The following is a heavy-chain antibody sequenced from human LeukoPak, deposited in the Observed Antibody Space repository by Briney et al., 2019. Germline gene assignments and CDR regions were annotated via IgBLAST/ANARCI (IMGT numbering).Heavy chain of an antibody. CDR1: GLSLSTYV. D-gene: IGHD3-16*02. CDR2: ISGSGGST. CDR3: AGRGPMITFGGVIAYFQY. Sequence: GGSLRLSCVASGLSLSTYVMSWVRQAPGKGLEWVSTISGSGGSTFYADSVKGRFTISRDISKNTLYLQMNNLRAEETAVYYRAGRGPMITFGGVIAYFQYWGQGTLVTVSS. V-gene: IGHV3-23*01. J-gene: IGHJ4*02.